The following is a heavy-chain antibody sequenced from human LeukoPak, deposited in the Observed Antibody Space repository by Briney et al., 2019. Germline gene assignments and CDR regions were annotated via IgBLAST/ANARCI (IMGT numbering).Heavy chain of an antibody. Sequence: SETLSLTCTVSGGSISSYYWSWIRQPPGKGLEWIGYIYYSGSTNYNPSLKSRVTISVDTSKNQFSLKLSSVTAADTAVYYCARVRWFGELGGYNWFDPWGQGTLVTVSS. J-gene: IGHJ5*02. V-gene: IGHV4-59*01. CDR2: IYYSGST. CDR1: GGSISSYY. CDR3: ARVRWFGELGGYNWFDP. D-gene: IGHD3-10*01.